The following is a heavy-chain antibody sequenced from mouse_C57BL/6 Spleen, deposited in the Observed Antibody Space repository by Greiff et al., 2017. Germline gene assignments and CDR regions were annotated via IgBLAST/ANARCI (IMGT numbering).Heavy chain of an antibody. V-gene: IGHV1-39*01. CDR3: ARRGGSSYEGYFDY. CDR1: GYSFTDYN. J-gene: IGHJ2*01. D-gene: IGHD1-1*01. CDR2: INPNYGTI. Sequence: VQLQQSGPELVKPGASVKISCTASGYSFTDYNMNWVQQTKGKSLEWIGVINPNYGTISYNQKFKGKATLTVDQSSSTAYMQLNSLTSEDSAVYYCARRGGSSYEGYFDYWGQGTTLTVSA.